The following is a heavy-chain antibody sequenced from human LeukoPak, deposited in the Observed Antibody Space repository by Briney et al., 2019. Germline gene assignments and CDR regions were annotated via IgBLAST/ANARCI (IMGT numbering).Heavy chain of an antibody. CDR2: IYHSGST. V-gene: IGHV4-4*02. D-gene: IGHD2-15*01. J-gene: IGHJ4*02. Sequence: SETLSLTCAVSGASISSNNWWWSWVRQPPGKGLEWIGEIYHSGSTNYNPSLKSRVTMSVDKSRNQFSLKLSSVTAADTAVYYCARDWGGSFDYWGQGTLVTVSS. CDR1: GASISSNNW. CDR3: ARDWGGSFDY.